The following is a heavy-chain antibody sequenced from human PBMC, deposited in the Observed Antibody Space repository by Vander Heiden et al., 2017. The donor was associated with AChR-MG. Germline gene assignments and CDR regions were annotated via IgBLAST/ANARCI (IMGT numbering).Heavy chain of an antibody. J-gene: IGHJ4*02. V-gene: IGHV3-23*01. D-gene: IGHD4-17*01. CDR3: AKDRTTVTTSFFDY. CDR1: GFTFASYA. Sequence: EVQLLASGGGLIQPGGSLRLSCAASGFTFASYAMSWVRQAPGKGLEWVSAISGSGTGTYYADSVKGRFTISRDNSKNTLYLQMNSLRAEDTAVYYCAKDRTTVTTSFFDYWGQGTLVTVSS. CDR2: ISGSGTGT.